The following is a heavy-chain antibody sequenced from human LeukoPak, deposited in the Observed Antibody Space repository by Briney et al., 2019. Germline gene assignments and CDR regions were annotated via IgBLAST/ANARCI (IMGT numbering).Heavy chain of an antibody. CDR2: FDPEDGET. Sequence: ASVKVSCKVSGYTLTELSMHWVRQAPGKGLEWMGGFDPEDGETIYAQKFQGRVTMTEDTSTDTAYMELSSLRSEDTAVYYCATVRPRPVGGSGYYYVSPFDYWGQGTLVTVSS. J-gene: IGHJ4*02. D-gene: IGHD3-22*01. CDR1: GYTLTELS. V-gene: IGHV1-24*01. CDR3: ATVRPRPVGGSGYYYVSPFDY.